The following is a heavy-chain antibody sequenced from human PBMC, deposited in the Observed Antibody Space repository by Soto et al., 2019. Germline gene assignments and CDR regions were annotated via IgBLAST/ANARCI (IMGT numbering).Heavy chain of an antibody. CDR1: GYTFTSYA. CDR2: INAGNGNT. J-gene: IGHJ4*02. CDR3: ARDSKRHGYSYGLDFDY. V-gene: IGHV1-3*01. D-gene: IGHD5-18*01. Sequence: QVQLVQSGAEVKKPGASVKVSCKASGYTFTSYAMHWVRQAPGQRLEWMGWINAGNGNTKYSQKLQGRVNINRDTYASTAYLELSSLRSEDTAVYYCARDSKRHGYSYGLDFDYWGQGTLVTVSS.